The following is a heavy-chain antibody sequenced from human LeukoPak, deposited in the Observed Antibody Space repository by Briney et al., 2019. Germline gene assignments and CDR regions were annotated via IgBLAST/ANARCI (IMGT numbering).Heavy chain of an antibody. CDR3: ARDRGGVVPVASGMDV. D-gene: IGHD2-2*01. CDR2: INHSGST. CDR1: GGSFSGYY. J-gene: IGHJ6*02. V-gene: IGHV4-34*01. Sequence: SETLSLTCAVYGGSFSGYYWSWIRQPPGKGLEWMGEINHSGSTNYNTSLKSRVTISVDTSKNQFSLKLSSVTAADTAVYYCARDRGGVVPVASGMDVWGQGTRVTVSS.